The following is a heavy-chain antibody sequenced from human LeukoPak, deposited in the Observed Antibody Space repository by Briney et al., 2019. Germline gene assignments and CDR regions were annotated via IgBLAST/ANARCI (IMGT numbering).Heavy chain of an antibody. CDR3: ARVGDYVWGSYRSYNFDY. CDR2: ISAYNGNT. CDR1: GYTFTSYG. V-gene: IGHV1-18*01. Sequence: GASVKVSCKAPGYTFTSYGISWVRQAPGQGLEWMGWISAYNGNTNYAQKLQGRVTMTTDTSTSTAYMELRSLRSDDTAVYYCARVGDYVWGSYRSYNFDYWGQGTLVTVSS. D-gene: IGHD3-16*02. J-gene: IGHJ4*02.